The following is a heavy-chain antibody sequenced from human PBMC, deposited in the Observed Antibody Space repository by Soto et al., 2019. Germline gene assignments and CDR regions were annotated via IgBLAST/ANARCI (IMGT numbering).Heavy chain of an antibody. J-gene: IGHJ6*02. V-gene: IGHV1-58*02. CDR2: IVVGSGNT. Sequence: GTSAKVSCKASGLRFNSTAMQWARQARGQRLEWIGWIVVGSGNTNYAQKFQERVTITRDMSTSTAYMELSSLRSEDTAVYYCAAAGLNGESLYCGGDCYSSNGMDVRGQGTTVTVSS. CDR1: GLRFNSTA. CDR3: AAAGLNGESLYCGGDCYSSNGMDV. D-gene: IGHD2-21*02.